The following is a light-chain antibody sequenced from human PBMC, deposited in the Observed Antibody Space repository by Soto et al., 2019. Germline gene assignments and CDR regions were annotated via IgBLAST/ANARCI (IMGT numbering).Light chain of an antibody. CDR3: QQYNNSPPWT. V-gene: IGKV3-15*01. CDR2: GAS. J-gene: IGKJ1*01. CDR1: QSVSSN. Sequence: EIVMTQSPATLSVSPGERATLSCRASQSVSSNLAWYQQKPVQAPRLLIYGASTRATGIPARFSGSGSGTEFTLTISSLQSEDFAVYYCQQYNNSPPWTIGQGTKVEIK.